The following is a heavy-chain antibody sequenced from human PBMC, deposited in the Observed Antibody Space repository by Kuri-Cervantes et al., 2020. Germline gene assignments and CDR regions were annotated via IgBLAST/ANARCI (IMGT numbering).Heavy chain of an antibody. J-gene: IGHJ3*02. D-gene: IGHD5-18*01. Sequence: ETLSLTCAASGFTFSSYSMNWVRHAPGKGLEWVSSISSSSSYIYYADSVKGRFTISRDNAKNSLYLQMNSLRAEDTAVYYCARDLTAYSYGYGRAFDIWGQGTMVTVSS. CDR2: ISSSSSYI. V-gene: IGHV3-21*01. CDR3: ARDLTAYSYGYGRAFDI. CDR1: GFTFSSYS.